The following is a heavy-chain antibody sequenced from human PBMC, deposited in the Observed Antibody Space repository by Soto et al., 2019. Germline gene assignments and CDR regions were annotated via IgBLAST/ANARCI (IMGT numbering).Heavy chain of an antibody. J-gene: IGHJ4*02. CDR1: GGSISSYY. D-gene: IGHD3-22*01. V-gene: IGHV4-59*12. CDR3: ARLGDYYDSSGYYFGY. CDR2: IYYSGTT. Sequence: SETLSLTCTVSGGSISSYYWSWIRQPPGKGLEWIGYIYYSGTTKYNPSLKSRVTISVDTSKNQFSLKLSSVTAADTAVYYCARLGDYYDSSGYYFGYWGQGTLVTVSS.